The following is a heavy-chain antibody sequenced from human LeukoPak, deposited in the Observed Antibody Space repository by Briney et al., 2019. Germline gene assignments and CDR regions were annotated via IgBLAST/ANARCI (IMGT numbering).Heavy chain of an antibody. CDR3: ARDGAGSGCPNFDY. CDR1: GGSISSYY. J-gene: IGHJ4*02. V-gene: IGHV4-4*07. CDR2: IYTSGST. Sequence: PSETLSLTCTVSGGSISSYYWSWIRQPAGKGLEWIGRIYTSGSTNYNPSLKSRVTMSVDTSKNQFSLKLSSVTAADTAVYYCARDGAGSGCPNFDYWGQGTLVTVSS. D-gene: IGHD6-19*01.